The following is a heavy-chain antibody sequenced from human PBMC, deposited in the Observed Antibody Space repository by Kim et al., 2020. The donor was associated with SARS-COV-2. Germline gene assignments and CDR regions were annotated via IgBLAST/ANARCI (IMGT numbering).Heavy chain of an antibody. CDR2: IIPIFGTA. CDR3: ASTLRIYDSSGYYGY. Sequence: SVKVSCKASGGTFSSYAISWVRQAPGQGLEWMGGIIPIFGTANYAQKFQGRVTITADESTSTAYMELSSLRSEDTAVYYCASTLRIYDSSGYYGYWGQGTLVTVSS. J-gene: IGHJ4*02. D-gene: IGHD3-22*01. V-gene: IGHV1-69*13. CDR1: GGTFSSYA.